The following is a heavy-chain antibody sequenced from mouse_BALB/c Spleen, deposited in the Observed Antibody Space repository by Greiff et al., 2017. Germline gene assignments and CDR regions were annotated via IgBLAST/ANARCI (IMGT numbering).Heavy chain of an antibody. CDR3: ARLYDVYLDY. J-gene: IGHJ2*01. CDR1: GFNIKDYY. CDR2: IDPENGNT. Sequence: EVQLVESGAELVRPGALVKLSCKASGFNIKDYYMHWVKQRPEQGLEWIGWIDPENGNTIYDPKFQGKASITADTSSNTAYLQLSSLTSEDTAVYYCARLYDVYLDYWGQGTTLTVSS. V-gene: IGHV14-1*02. D-gene: IGHD2-3*01.